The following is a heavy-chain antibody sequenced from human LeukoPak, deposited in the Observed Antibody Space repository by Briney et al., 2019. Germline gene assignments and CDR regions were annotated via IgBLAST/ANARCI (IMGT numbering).Heavy chain of an antibody. Sequence: SETLSLTCTVSGCSISSSYWSWIRQPPGKGLEWIGYIYYSGSTNYNPSLKSRVTISVDTSKNQFSLKLSSVTAADTAVYYCARLGGNSQDYWGQGALVTVSS. D-gene: IGHD1-7*01. CDR1: GCSISSSY. V-gene: IGHV4-59*08. CDR3: ARLGGNSQDY. CDR2: IYYSGST. J-gene: IGHJ4*02.